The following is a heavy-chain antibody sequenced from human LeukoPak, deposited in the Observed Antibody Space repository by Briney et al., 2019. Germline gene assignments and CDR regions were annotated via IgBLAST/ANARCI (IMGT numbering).Heavy chain of an antibody. CDR2: ISGYDGNT. J-gene: IGHJ5*02. V-gene: IGHV1-18*01. D-gene: IGHD2-2*01. CDR1: GYTFTTYG. Sequence: ASVKVSCKASGYTFTTYGISWVRQAPGQGLEWMGWISGYDGNTKYAQKLQGRVTMTRDTSTSTAYMELRSLRSDDTAVYYCARDCSTSCYWFDPWGQGTLVTVAS. CDR3: ARDCSTSCYWFDP.